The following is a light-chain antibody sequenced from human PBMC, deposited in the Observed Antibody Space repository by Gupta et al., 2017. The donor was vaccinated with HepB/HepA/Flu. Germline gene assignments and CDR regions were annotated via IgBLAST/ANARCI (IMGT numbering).Light chain of an antibody. CDR2: AAS. J-gene: IGKJ3*01. CDR3: QKYDSAPFT. CDR1: QDIRSF. V-gene: IGKV1-27*01. Sequence: DIQMTQSPLSLSAAVGDRVTITCRASQDIRSFLAWYQQRPGKVPKFLIYAASTLQSGVPSRFSGSGSGTDFTLTISSLQPEDVATYYCQKYDSAPFTFGPGTKVEIK.